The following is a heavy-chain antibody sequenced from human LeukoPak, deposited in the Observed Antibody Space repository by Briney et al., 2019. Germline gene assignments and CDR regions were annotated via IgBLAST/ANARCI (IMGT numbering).Heavy chain of an antibody. Sequence: GGSLRLSCAASGFTFSSYEMNWVRQAPGKGPEWVSYISSSGSTIYYADSVKGRFTISRDNAKNSLYLQMNSLRAEGTAVYYCARQYCSGGSCYSSYYYYGMDVWGKGTTVTVSS. V-gene: IGHV3-48*03. CDR2: ISSSGSTI. D-gene: IGHD2-15*01. CDR1: GFTFSSYE. CDR3: ARQYCSGGSCYSSYYYYGMDV. J-gene: IGHJ6*04.